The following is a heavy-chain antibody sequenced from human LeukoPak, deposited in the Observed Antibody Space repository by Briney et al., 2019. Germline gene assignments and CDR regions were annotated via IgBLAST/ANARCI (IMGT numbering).Heavy chain of an antibody. CDR2: ISGSGGST. CDR1: GFTFSSYG. J-gene: IGHJ4*02. Sequence: SGGSLRLSCAASGFTFSSYGMSWVRQAPGKGLEWVSAISGSGGSTYYADSVKGRFTISRDNSKNTLYLQMNSLRAEDTAVYYCAKKRRLRLGELRADYFDYWGQGTLVTVSS. CDR3: AKKRRLRLGELRADYFDY. V-gene: IGHV3-23*01. D-gene: IGHD3-16*01.